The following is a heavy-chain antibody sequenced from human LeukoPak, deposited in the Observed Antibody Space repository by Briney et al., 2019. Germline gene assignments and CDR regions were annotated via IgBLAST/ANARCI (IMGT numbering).Heavy chain of an antibody. CDR1: GFTFTDFA. CDR2: ISGGGSSI. D-gene: IGHD3-3*01. CDR3: AKESGQLDV. Sequence: GGSLRLSCAASGFTFTDFAMSWVRQAPGKGLEWVSVISGGGSSIYYADSVKGRFSISRDNSKNILYLQMNGLRGEETAVYYCAKESGQLDVWGKGTTVTVSS. V-gene: IGHV3-23*01. J-gene: IGHJ6*04.